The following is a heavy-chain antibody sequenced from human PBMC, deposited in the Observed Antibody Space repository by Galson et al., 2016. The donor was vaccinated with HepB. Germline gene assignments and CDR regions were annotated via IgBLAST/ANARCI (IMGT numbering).Heavy chain of an antibody. V-gene: IGHV4-61*01. J-gene: IGHJ5*02. CDR1: GGSVGSGTYY. CDR3: ARDVVLAARLGIRAAPTWFDP. Sequence: SETLSLTCTVSGGSVGSGTYYWSWIRQPPGKGLEWIGHMISSGSTKYNPSLKSRVTISLDTSKNQFSLKLSSVTAADTAVYYCARDVVLAARLGIRAAPTWFDPWGQGNLVTVSS. CDR2: MISSGST. D-gene: IGHD6-6*01.